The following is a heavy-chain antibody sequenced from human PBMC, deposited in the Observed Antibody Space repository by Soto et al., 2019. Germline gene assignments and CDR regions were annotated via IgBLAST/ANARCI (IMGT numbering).Heavy chain of an antibody. V-gene: IGHV3-66*01. CDR1: GFTVSSNY. CDR2: IYSGGST. CDR3: ASRTTVTTWFAFDI. D-gene: IGHD4-4*01. Sequence: GGSLRLSCAASGFTVSSNYMSWVRQAPGKGLEWVSVIYSGGSTYYADSVKGRFTISRDNSKNTLYLQMNSLRAEDTAVYYCASRTTVTTWFAFDIWGQGTMVTVSS. J-gene: IGHJ3*02.